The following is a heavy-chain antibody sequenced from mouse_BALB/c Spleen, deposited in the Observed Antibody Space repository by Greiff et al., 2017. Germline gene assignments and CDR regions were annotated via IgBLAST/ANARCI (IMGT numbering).Heavy chain of an antibody. Sequence: VQLKESGPGLVKPSQSLSLTCTVTGYSITSDYAWNWIRQFPGNKLEWMGYISYSGSTSYNPSLKSRISITRDTSKNQFFLQLNSVTTEDTATYYCAREYYAMDYWGQGTSVTVSS. CDR3: AREYYAMDY. CDR2: ISYSGST. CDR1: GYSITSDYA. J-gene: IGHJ4*01. V-gene: IGHV3-2*02.